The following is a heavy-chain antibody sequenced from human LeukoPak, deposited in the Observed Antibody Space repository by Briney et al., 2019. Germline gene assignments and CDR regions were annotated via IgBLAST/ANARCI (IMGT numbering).Heavy chain of an antibody. Sequence: SETLSLTCTVSGYSISSGYYWGWIRQPPGKGLEWIGSIYHSGSTYYNPSLKSRVTISVDTSKNQFSLKLSSVTAADTAVYYCARGGVAADPPNYYYYMDVWGKGTTVTVSS. J-gene: IGHJ6*03. D-gene: IGHD6-25*01. CDR2: IYHSGST. CDR3: ARGGVAADPPNYYYYMDV. CDR1: GYSISSGYY. V-gene: IGHV4-38-2*02.